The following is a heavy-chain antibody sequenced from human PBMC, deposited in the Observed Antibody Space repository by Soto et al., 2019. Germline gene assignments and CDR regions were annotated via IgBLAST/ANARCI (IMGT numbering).Heavy chain of an antibody. Sequence: ASVKVSCKASGFTFTSSAMQWVRQAPGQGLEWMGWISAYNGNTNYAQKFQGRVTMTTDTSTSTAYMELRSLRSDDTAVYYCARGCSGGSCYSSWGQGTLVTVSS. CDR1: GFTFTSSA. J-gene: IGHJ4*02. D-gene: IGHD2-15*01. CDR2: ISAYNGNT. V-gene: IGHV1-18*01. CDR3: ARGCSGGSCYSS.